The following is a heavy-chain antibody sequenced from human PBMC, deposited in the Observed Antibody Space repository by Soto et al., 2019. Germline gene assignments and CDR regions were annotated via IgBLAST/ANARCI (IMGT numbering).Heavy chain of an antibody. J-gene: IGHJ6*03. V-gene: IGHV3-73*01. CDR2: IRSKANSYAT. CDR3: TRPGIAAATLLDYYYYYMDV. D-gene: IGHD6-13*01. Sequence: EVQLVESGGGLVQPGGSLKLSCAASGFTFSGSAMHWVRQASGKGLEWVGRIRSKANSYATAYAASVKGRFTISRDDSKNTAYLQMNSLKTEDTAVYYCTRPGIAAATLLDYYYYYMDVWGKGTTVTVSS. CDR1: GFTFSGSA.